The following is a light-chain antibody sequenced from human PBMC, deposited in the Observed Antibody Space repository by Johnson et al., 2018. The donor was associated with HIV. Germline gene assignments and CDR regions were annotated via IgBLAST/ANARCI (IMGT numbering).Light chain of an antibody. V-gene: IGLV1-51*01. CDR1: SSNIGNNY. CDR2: DNN. Sequence: QSVLTQPPSVSAAPGQKVTISCSGSSSNIGNNYVSWYQQLPGTAPKLLIYDNNKRPSGIPDRFSGSKSGTSATLGITGLQTGAEADYYCGTWDNSLSANVFRTGTQVTVL. CDR3: GTWDNSLSANV. J-gene: IGLJ1*01.